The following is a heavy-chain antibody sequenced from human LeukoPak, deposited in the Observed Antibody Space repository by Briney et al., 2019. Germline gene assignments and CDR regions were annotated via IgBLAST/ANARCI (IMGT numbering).Heavy chain of an antibody. CDR3: ARGKSRGSHIDY. D-gene: IGHD1-26*01. J-gene: IGHJ4*02. V-gene: IGHV4-38-2*02. CDR1: GYSISSGYY. CDR2: IYHSEST. Sequence: SETLSLTCTVSGYSISSGYYWGWIRQPPGKGLEWIGSIYHSESTYYNPSLKSRVTISMDTSKNQFSLKLSSVTAADTAIYFCARGKSRGSHIDYWGQGTLVTVSS.